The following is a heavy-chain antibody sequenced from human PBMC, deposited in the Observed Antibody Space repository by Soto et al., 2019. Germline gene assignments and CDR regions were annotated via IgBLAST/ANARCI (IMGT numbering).Heavy chain of an antibody. CDR1: GSSFSTYP. Sequence: GGSLRLSCAASGSSFSTYPMVWVRQAPGKRLEAVSSISGSGDKTYYKDSLKGRFTISIDNSKTTVDLQIHRLRPADTAVYYCAKILSPVTTYYYRLDAWGQGTTVTVSS. CDR2: ISGSGDKT. D-gene: IGHD4-17*01. J-gene: IGHJ6*02. CDR3: AKILSPVTTYYYRLDA. V-gene: IGHV3-23*01.